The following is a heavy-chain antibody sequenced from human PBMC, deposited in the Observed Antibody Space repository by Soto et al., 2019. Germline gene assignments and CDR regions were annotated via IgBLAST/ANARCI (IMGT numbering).Heavy chain of an antibody. J-gene: IGHJ4*02. V-gene: IGHV4-38-2*01. CDR3: ARYYYDSSGYYPFDY. Sequence: SETLSLTCAVSGYSISSGYYWGWIRQPPGKGLEWIGSIYHSGSTYYNPSLKSRVTISVDTSKNQFSLKLSSVTAADTAVYYCARYYYDSSGYYPFDYWGQGTLVTAPQ. CDR2: IYHSGST. D-gene: IGHD3-22*01. CDR1: GYSISSGYY.